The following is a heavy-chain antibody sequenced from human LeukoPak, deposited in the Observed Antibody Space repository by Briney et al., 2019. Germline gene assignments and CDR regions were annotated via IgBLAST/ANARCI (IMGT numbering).Heavy chain of an antibody. Sequence: SETLSLTCAVYGGSFSGYYWSWIRQPPGKGLEWIGEINHSGSTNYNPSLKSRVTISVDTSKNQFSLKLSSVPAADTAVYYCARGPGDYVWGSYRYTGLDYWGQGTLVTVSS. V-gene: IGHV4-34*01. D-gene: IGHD3-16*02. CDR2: INHSGST. CDR1: GGSFSGYY. CDR3: ARGPGDYVWGSYRYTGLDY. J-gene: IGHJ4*02.